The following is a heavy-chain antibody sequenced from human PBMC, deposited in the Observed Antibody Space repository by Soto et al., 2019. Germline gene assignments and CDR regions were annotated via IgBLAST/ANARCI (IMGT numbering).Heavy chain of an antibody. V-gene: IGHV4-59*08. CDR3: ARQKDPDYYGMDV. Sequence: QVQLQESGPGLVKPSETLSLTCTVSGASISNYYWSWIRQPPGKGLEWIAYIYHSGITNYNPSLKSRVTISVDTSKNQCSLKLNFVTAADTAVYYCARQKDPDYYGMDVWGQGSTVTVAS. CDR1: GASISNYY. J-gene: IGHJ6*02. CDR2: IYHSGIT.